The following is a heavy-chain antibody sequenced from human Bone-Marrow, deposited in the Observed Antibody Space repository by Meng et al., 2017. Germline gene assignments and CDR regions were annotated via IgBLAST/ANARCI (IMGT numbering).Heavy chain of an antibody. CDR3: ARGINWFDP. J-gene: IGHJ5*02. V-gene: IGHV1-8*01. Sequence: HVQPVPSGSPVKKPGASVQSSCKSSGDAFTSHHINWVRQATGQGLEWMGSMDPNCGNTGSAQKFQGRITLTRNTSMSTAYMELSILISEGTSVYYCARGINWFDPWGQGTLVTVSS. CDR1: GDAFTSHH. CDR2: MDPNCGNT.